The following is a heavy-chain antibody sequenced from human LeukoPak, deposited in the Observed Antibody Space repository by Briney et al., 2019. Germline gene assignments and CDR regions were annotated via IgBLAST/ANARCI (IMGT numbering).Heavy chain of an antibody. CDR3: ARHREMDSYDAFDV. V-gene: IGHV4-59*08. J-gene: IGHJ3*01. CDR2: IYSSGHT. CDR1: GGSISNYY. D-gene: IGHD5-24*01. Sequence: PSETLSLTCTVSGGSISNYYWSWIRQSPGKGLEWIGYIYSSGHTNYNPSLKSRVTISIDTSNNQLSLKLSSVTAADTAVYYCARHREMDSYDAFDVWGQGTMVTVSS.